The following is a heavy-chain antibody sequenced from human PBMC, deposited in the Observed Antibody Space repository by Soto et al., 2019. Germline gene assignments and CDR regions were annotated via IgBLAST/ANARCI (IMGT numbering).Heavy chain of an antibody. CDR3: ASTHIVVVTDAFDI. Sequence: PSETLSLTCPVSGCSIRSYYWSWIRQPPGKGLEWIGYIYYSGTTNYNPSLKSRVTISVDTSKNQFSLKLSSVTAADTAVYYCASTHIVVVTDAFDIWGQGTMVTVSS. CDR2: IYYSGTT. CDR1: GCSIRSYY. D-gene: IGHD2-21*02. J-gene: IGHJ3*02. V-gene: IGHV4-59*01.